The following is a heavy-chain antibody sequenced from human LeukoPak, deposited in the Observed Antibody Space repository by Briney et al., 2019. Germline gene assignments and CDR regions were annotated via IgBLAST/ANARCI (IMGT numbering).Heavy chain of an antibody. J-gene: IGHJ6*02. V-gene: IGHV4-4*07. Sequence: PSVTLSLTCTVSGGSISSYFWTWIRQPAGKGLEWIGHIYTSGSTKDNHSLKSRVTMSVDTSKNQFSLKLNSVTAADTAPYYCARERCGGDCYYYFNGMDVWGQGTPVTVSS. CDR3: ARERCGGDCYYYFNGMDV. CDR2: IYTSGST. CDR1: GGSISSYF. D-gene: IGHD2-21*02.